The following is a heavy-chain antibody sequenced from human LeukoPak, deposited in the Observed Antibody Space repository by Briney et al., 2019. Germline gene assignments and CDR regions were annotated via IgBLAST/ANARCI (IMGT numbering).Heavy chain of an antibody. J-gene: IGHJ4*02. CDR3: VTIAIGAFTQDY. CDR1: GFTFSSYA. Sequence: TGGSLRLSCAASGFTFSSYAMSWVRQAPGKGLEWVSAISGSGGSTYYADSVKGRFTISRDNSKNTLYLQMNSLRAEDTAVYYCVTIAIGAFTQDYWGQGTLVTVSS. D-gene: IGHD2-2*01. CDR2: ISGSGGST. V-gene: IGHV3-23*01.